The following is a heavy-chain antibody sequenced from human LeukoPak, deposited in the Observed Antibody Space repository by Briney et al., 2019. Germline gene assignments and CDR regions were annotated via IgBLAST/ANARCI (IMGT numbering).Heavy chain of an antibody. CDR2: IRYDGSNK. D-gene: IGHD5-18*01. CDR3: AKATQLWLLVY. CDR1: GFTLSGYG. Sequence: PGGSLRPSCPPSGFTLSGYGMPWARQAPGKGLEGVAFIRYDGSNKYYADSVKGRFTISRDNSKNTLYLQMNSLRAEDRAVYYCAKATQLWLLVYWGQGTLVTVSS. J-gene: IGHJ4*02. V-gene: IGHV3-30*02.